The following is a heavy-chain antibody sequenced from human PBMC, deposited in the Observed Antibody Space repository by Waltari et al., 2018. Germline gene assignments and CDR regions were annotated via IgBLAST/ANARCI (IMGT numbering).Heavy chain of an antibody. J-gene: IGHJ3*02. D-gene: IGHD3-3*01. Sequence: QVQLQQWGAGLLKPSETLSLTCAVYGGSFSGYYWSWIRQPPGKGLEWIGEINHSGSTNYNPYLKSRVTISVDTSKNQFSLKLSSVTAADTAVYYCARGGRYDFWSGYYLGDAFDIWGQGTMVTVSS. V-gene: IGHV4-34*01. CDR1: GGSFSGYY. CDR2: INHSGST. CDR3: ARGGRYDFWSGYYLGDAFDI.